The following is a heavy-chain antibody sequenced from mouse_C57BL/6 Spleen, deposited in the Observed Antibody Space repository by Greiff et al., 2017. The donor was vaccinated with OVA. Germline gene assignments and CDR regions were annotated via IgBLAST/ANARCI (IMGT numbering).Heavy chain of an antibody. J-gene: IGHJ4*01. CDR3: TRDRWLLRYAMDY. Sequence: EVNVVESGEGLVKPGGSLKLSCAASGFTFSSYAMSWVRQTPEKRLEWVAYISSGGDYIYYADNVKGRFTISRDNARNTLYLQMSSLKSEDTAMYYCTRDRWLLRYAMDYWGQGTSVTVSS. D-gene: IGHD2-3*01. V-gene: IGHV5-9-1*02. CDR2: ISSGGDYI. CDR1: GFTFSSYA.